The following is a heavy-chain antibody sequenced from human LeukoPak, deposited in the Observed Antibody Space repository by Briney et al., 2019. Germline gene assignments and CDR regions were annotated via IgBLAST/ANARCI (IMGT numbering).Heavy chain of an antibody. V-gene: IGHV1-46*01. D-gene: IGHD4-23*01. CDR3: ARDNSIGGRGWWFDP. CDR1: GYTFTNYY. J-gene: IGHJ5*02. CDR2: INPSGGST. Sequence: ASVKVSCKASGYTFTNYYMHWVRQAPGQGLEWMGLINPSGGSTSYAEKFQGRVIMTRDMSTTTDYIELSSLRAEHTAVYYCARDNSIGGRGWWFDPWGQGTLVTVSS.